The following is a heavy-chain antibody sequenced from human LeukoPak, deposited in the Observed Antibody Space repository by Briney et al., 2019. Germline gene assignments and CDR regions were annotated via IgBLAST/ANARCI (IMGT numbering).Heavy chain of an antibody. CDR1: GYTFTSYA. Sequence: ASVKVSCKASGYTFTSYAMNWVRQAPGQGLEWMGWINTNTGNPTYAQGFTGRFVFSLDTSVSTAYLQISSLKAEDTAVYYCAHNPRVYDSSGYYYWGQGTLVTVSS. J-gene: IGHJ4*02. D-gene: IGHD3-22*01. CDR2: INTNTGNP. V-gene: IGHV7-4-1*02. CDR3: AHNPRVYDSSGYYY.